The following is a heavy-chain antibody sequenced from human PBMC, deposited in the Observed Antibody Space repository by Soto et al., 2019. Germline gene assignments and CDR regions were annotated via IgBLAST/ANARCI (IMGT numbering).Heavy chain of an antibody. CDR3: ARGLYGSGTFYFDY. Sequence: GGSLRLSCAASGFTLSDYSLNWVRQAPGKGFEWFSYIISSGITVFYADSVKGRFTISRDNAKNSLYLQMNSLRAEDTAMYYCARGLYGSGTFYFDYWGQGTLVTVSS. CDR1: GFTLSDYS. D-gene: IGHD3-10*01. J-gene: IGHJ4*02. CDR2: IISSGITV. V-gene: IGHV3-48*01.